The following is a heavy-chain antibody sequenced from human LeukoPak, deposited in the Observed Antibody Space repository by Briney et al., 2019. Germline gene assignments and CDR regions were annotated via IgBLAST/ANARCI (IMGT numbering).Heavy chain of an antibody. CDR2: INPGGGST. CDR1: GYTFTSYY. V-gene: IGHV1-46*01. Sequence: ASVKVSCKASGYTFTSYYMHWVRQAPGQGLEWMGIINPGGGSTSYAQKFQGRVTMTRDMSTSTVYMELSSLRSEDTAVYYCASSQYYYDRPPPMDVWGKGTTVTVSS. CDR3: ASSQYYYDRPPPMDV. J-gene: IGHJ6*03. D-gene: IGHD3-22*01.